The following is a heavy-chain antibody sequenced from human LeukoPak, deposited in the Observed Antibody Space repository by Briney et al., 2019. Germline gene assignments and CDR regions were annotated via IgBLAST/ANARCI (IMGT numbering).Heavy chain of an antibody. V-gene: IGHV4-34*01. J-gene: IGHJ3*02. CDR2: INHSGST. CDR3: ARGGEARTADAFDI. Sequence: SETLSLTCAVYGGSFSGHYWSWILQPPGKGLEWIGEINHSGSTNYNPSLKSRVTISVDTSKNQFSLKLSSVTAADTAVYYCARGGEARTADAFDIWGQGTMVTVSS. CDR1: GGSFSGHY.